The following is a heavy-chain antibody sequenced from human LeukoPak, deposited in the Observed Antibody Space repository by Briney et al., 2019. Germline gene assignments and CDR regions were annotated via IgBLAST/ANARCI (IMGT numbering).Heavy chain of an antibody. CDR1: GDSVSRNIAA. CDR3: ARAFLYGDTWENTFDY. J-gene: IGHJ4*02. Sequence: SQTLSLTCAISGDSVSRNIAAWNWIRQSPSRGLEWLGRTHYRSKWYSDYAESVKGRITIDLDTSKNHFSLHLKSVTPEDTGVYYCARAFLYGDTWENTFDYWGQGILVTVSS. D-gene: IGHD1-26*01. V-gene: IGHV6-1*01. CDR2: THYRSKWYS.